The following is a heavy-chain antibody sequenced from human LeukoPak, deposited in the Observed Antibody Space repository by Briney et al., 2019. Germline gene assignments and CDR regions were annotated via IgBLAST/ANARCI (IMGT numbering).Heavy chain of an antibody. Sequence: GGSLRLSCTASGFTFSNYVMSWVRQAPGKGPEWVSAITGSGDNTYYADSVKGRFTISRDNSKNTLYLQMNSLRAEDTAVYYRAKRGPAGAGKSPDYFEYWGQGTLVTVSS. CDR2: ITGSGDNT. D-gene: IGHD6-19*01. J-gene: IGHJ4*02. V-gene: IGHV3-23*01. CDR1: GFTFSNYV. CDR3: AKRGPAGAGKSPDYFEY.